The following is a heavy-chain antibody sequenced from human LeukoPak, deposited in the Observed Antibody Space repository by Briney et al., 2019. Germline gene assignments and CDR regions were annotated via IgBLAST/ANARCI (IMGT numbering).Heavy chain of an antibody. D-gene: IGHD6-13*01. CDR1: GFTFSSYW. V-gene: IGHV3-7*01. Sequence: GGSLRLSCAASGFTFSSYWMSWVRQAPGKGLEWVANIKQDGSEKYYVDSVKGRFTISRDNAKNSLYLQMNSLRAEDTAVYHCARGPDKIAAAVPRNYYYYGMDVWGQGTTVTVSS. CDR2: IKQDGSEK. J-gene: IGHJ6*02. CDR3: ARGPDKIAAAVPRNYYYYGMDV.